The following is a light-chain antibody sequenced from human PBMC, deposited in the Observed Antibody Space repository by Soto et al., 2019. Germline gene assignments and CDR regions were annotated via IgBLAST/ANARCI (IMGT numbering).Light chain of an antibody. V-gene: IGKV1-33*01. Sequence: DIQMTQSPSSLSASVGDRVTITCQASQDINSYLAWYQQKPGKAPKFLIFDAFNLETGVPSRFSGSGSGTDFTFTISNLQPEDVATYYCQQHDKLPLTFGGGTKVDIK. CDR2: DAF. CDR1: QDINSY. CDR3: QQHDKLPLT. J-gene: IGKJ4*01.